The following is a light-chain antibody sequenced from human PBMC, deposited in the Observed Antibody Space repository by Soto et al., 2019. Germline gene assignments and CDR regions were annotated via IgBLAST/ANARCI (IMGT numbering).Light chain of an antibody. CDR3: AAWDDSLNGWV. CDR2: SDT. Sequence: QSVLTQPPSASGTPGQRVTISCSGSSSNIGKNTVNWYQQLPGTAPKLLIHSDTQRPSGVPDRFSGSKSGTSASLAFSGLQSEDEADYYCAAWDDSLNGWVFGGGTKLTVL. V-gene: IGLV1-44*01. J-gene: IGLJ3*02. CDR1: SSNIGKNT.